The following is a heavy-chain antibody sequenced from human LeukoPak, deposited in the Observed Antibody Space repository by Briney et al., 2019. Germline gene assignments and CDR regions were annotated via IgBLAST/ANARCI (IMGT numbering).Heavy chain of an antibody. CDR2: INWNGATT. J-gene: IGHJ3*01. CDR1: GFTFDDHV. Sequence: GGSLRLSCAASGFTFDDHVMVWVRQAPGKGLEWVSGINWNGATTGYADSVKGRFTISRDNVRNSLYLQMDSLRAEDTALYFWARGKNVGTSTVCFDFWGPGTMVTVSS. V-gene: IGHV3-20*04. CDR3: ARGKNVGTSTVCFDF. D-gene: IGHD7-27*01.